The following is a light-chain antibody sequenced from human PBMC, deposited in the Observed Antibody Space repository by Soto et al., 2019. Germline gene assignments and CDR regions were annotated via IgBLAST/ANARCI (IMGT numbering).Light chain of an antibody. CDR3: QQYGSSPPNT. Sequence: EIVLTQSPGTLSLSPGESATLSCRASQSFSSSYLAWYQQKPGQAPRLLIYGASSRATGIPDRFSGSGSGTDFTLTISRLEPEDFAVYYCQQYGSSPPNTFGQGTRLEIK. CDR1: QSFSSSY. V-gene: IGKV3-20*01. CDR2: GAS. J-gene: IGKJ5*01.